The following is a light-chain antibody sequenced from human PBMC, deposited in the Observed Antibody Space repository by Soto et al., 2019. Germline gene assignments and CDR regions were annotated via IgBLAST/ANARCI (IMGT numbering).Light chain of an antibody. V-gene: IGKV1-39*01. J-gene: IGKJ1*01. CDR1: QSVSTY. Sequence: IQMTXXPPSLSAAXGHXIXXXCRASQSVSTYLNWYQRRRGKARSLLIYSAISLQGGVAWRFGASGSRTDFTLTVRHLQPEAFADYYCQHTFGSPRSFGQVTKVDIK. CDR3: QHTFGSPRS. CDR2: SAI.